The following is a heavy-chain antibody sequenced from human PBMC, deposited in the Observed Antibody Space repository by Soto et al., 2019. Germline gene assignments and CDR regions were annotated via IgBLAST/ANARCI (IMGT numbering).Heavy chain of an antibody. J-gene: IGHJ6*02. Sequence: QVQLQESGPGLVKPSQTLSLTCTVSGGSISSGGYYWSWIRQHPGKGLQWIGYIYYSGSTYYNPCPPSRATRSVDTSKNQFTLKLSSVTAADTAVYYCARELRFGEDYYGMDAWGQGTTVTVSS. D-gene: IGHD3-10*01. CDR3: ARELRFGEDYYGMDA. CDR2: IYYSGST. V-gene: IGHV4-31*03. CDR1: GGSISSGGYY.